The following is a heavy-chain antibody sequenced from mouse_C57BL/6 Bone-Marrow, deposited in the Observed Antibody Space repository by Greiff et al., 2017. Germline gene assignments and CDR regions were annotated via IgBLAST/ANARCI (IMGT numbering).Heavy chain of an antibody. CDR1: GFTFSDYY. D-gene: IGHD2-4*01. CDR3: SRRFDEYEVAGFAY. J-gene: IGHJ3*01. Sequence: EVKVVESGGGLVQPGGSLKLSCAASGFTFSDYYMYWVRQTPEKGLEWVAYISNGGGSTYYPDTVKGRFTISRDNAKNTLYLQMSRLKSEDTAMYYCSRRFDEYEVAGFAYWGEGALVTVSA. CDR2: ISNGGGST. V-gene: IGHV5-12*01.